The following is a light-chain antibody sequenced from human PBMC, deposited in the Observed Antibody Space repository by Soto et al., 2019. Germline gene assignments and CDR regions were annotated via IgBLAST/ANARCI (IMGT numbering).Light chain of an antibody. CDR1: QSIITS. CDR2: KAS. V-gene: IGKV1-5*03. CDR3: QQYSSFPLT. J-gene: IGKJ1*01. Sequence: DIQMTQSPSTLSASVGDRGTITCRASQSIITSLAWYQQKPGKAPKFLIYKASNLESGVPSRFSGSGSGTEFTLTISGLQPDDFAPYYCQQYSSFPLTFGQGTNLDIK.